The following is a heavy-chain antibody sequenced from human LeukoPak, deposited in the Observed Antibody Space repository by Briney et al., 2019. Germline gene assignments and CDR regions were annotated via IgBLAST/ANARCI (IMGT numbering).Heavy chain of an antibody. CDR1: GYTFTSYD. D-gene: IGHD3-3*01. CDR2: MNPNSGNT. V-gene: IGHV1-8*01. J-gene: IGHJ3*02. CDR3: ARGDRITIFGVVISHRDAFDI. Sequence: SVTVSCMASGYTFTSYDINWVRHATGQGLEWMGWMNPNSGNTGYAQKFQGRVTMTRNSSISTAYMELSSLRSEDTAVYYCARGDRITIFGVVISHRDAFDIWGQGTMVTVSS.